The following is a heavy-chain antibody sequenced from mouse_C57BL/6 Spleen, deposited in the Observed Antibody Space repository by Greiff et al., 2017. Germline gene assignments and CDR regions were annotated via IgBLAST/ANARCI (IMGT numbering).Heavy chain of an antibody. J-gene: IGHJ4*01. D-gene: IGHD1-1*01. CDR1: GYTFTDYY. V-gene: IGHV1-26*01. CDR2: ISPNNGGT. CDR3: ARAYGGDYAMDY. Sequence: VQLLQSGPELVKPGASVKISCKASGYTFTDYYMNWVKQSPGKSLEWIGDISPNNGGTSYNQKFKGKATLTVDKSYSTAYMELRSLTSEDSAVYYCARAYGGDYAMDYWGQGTSVTVSS.